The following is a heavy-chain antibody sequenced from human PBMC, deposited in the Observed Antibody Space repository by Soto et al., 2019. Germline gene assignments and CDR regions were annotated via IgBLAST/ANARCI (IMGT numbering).Heavy chain of an antibody. J-gene: IGHJ3*01. V-gene: IGHV3-23*01. CDR3: AKNGPAYADAFDS. Sequence: EVQLSQSGGGWVQPGGSLRLSCSASGFIFASYAMSWVRQAPGKGLEWVSVISGSAGTTDYAGSVTGRFTISRDNSKKTLYLHMNSLKGEDTAVYYCAKNGPAYADAFDSWGQGTMVTVSS. CDR1: GFIFASYA. CDR2: ISGSAGTT. D-gene: IGHD2-8*01.